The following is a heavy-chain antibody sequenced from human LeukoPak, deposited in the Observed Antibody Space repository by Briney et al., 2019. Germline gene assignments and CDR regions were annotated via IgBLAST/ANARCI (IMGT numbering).Heavy chain of an antibody. Sequence: SETLSLTCTVSGGSISSGDYFWRWIRQPPGKGLEWIGYIYYSGSTYYNPSLKSRVTISVDTSKNQFSLKLSSVTAADTAVYYCARVRRNYYFDYWGQGTLVTVSS. CDR2: IYYSGST. CDR1: GGSISSGDYF. J-gene: IGHJ4*02. V-gene: IGHV4-30-4*08. CDR3: ARVRRNYYFDY.